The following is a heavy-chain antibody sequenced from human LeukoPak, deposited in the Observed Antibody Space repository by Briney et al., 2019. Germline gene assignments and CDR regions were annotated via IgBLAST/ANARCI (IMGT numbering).Heavy chain of an antibody. CDR2: IDYSWST. CDR1: GASISTFY. V-gene: IGHV4-59*01. D-gene: IGHD6-13*01. Sequence: PSETLSLTCTVSGASISTFYWTWIRQPPGKGLEWIGYIDYSWSTNYNTALQSRVTISAETSKNQVSLKLTSVTPADTAVYYCARGIPEHGTGAFAIWGQGTMVTVST. CDR3: ARGIPEHGTGAFAI. J-gene: IGHJ3*02.